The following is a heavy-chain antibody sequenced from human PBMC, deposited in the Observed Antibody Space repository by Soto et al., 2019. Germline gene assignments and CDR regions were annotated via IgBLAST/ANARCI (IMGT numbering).Heavy chain of an antibody. D-gene: IGHD3-10*01. CDR3: TAPRDEYGSGVSWFTYGMDI. J-gene: IGHJ6*02. Sequence: LRLSCLASGFTFSDYAMTWVRHVPGRGLEWVASLDGAGGSTYYADSVGGRFTISRDNSQNTLFLQMKRPTVDDTAIYYCTAPRDEYGSGVSWFTYGMDIWGQGTTVTVS. CDR2: LDGAGGST. V-gene: IGHV3-23*01. CDR1: GFTFSDYA.